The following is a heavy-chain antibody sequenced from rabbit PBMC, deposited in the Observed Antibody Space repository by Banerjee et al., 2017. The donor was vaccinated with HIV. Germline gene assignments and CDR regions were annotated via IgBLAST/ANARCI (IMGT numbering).Heavy chain of an antibody. CDR1: GFSFSSSYW. D-gene: IGHD8-1*01. CDR2: IYAGSGGTA. V-gene: IGHV1S45*01. Sequence: QEQLEESGGDLVKPEGSLTLTCTASGFSFSSSYWICWVRQAPGKGLVWIACIYAGSGGTACYASWAKGRFTISKTSSTTVTLQLTSLTAADTATHFCARARSTNYIGYYYAMDLWGQGTLVTVS. J-gene: IGHJ6*01. CDR3: ARARSTNYIGYYYAMDL.